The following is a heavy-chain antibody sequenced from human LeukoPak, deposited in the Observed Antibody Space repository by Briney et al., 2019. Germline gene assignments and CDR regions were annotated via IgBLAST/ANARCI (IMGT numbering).Heavy chain of an antibody. D-gene: IGHD6-6*01. J-gene: IGHJ6*03. CDR3: ARASIAARPDAQVDYYYYYMDV. V-gene: IGHV1-69*06. CDR2: IIPIFGTA. Sequence: SVKVSCKASGGTFSSYAISWVRQAPGQGLEWMGGIIPIFGTANYAQKFQGRVTITADKSTSTAYMELSSLRSEDTAVYYCARASIAARPDAQVDYYYYYMDVWGKGTTVTVSS. CDR1: GGTFSSYA.